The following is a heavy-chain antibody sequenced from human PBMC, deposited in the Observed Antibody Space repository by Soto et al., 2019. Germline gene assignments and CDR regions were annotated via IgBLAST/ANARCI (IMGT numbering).Heavy chain of an antibody. CDR1: GYTFTSYY. CDR3: AFPKPANLVTAMMDFDS. D-gene: IGHD5-18*01. Sequence: ASVKVSCKTSGYTFTSYYMHWVRQAPGQGLEWMGIINPSGGSTSYAQKFQVRVTMTSDTSTSTVYMELSSLRSEDTAVYYCAFPKPANLVTAMMDFDSWGQGTLVTVSS. J-gene: IGHJ4*02. CDR2: INPSGGST. V-gene: IGHV1-46*01.